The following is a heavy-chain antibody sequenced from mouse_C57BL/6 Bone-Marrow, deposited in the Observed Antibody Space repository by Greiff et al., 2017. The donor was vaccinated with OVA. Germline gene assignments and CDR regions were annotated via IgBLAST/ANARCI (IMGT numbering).Heavy chain of an antibody. CDR1: GYSFTGYY. CDR3: ASYGKDAMDY. D-gene: IGHD2-1*01. J-gene: IGHJ4*01. V-gene: IGHV1-42*01. CDR2: INPSTGGT. Sequence: DVKLQESGPELVKPGASVKISCTASGYSFTGYYMNWVKQSPEKSLEWIGEINPSTGGTTYNQKFKAKATLTVDKSSSTAYMQLKSLTSEDSAVYYCASYGKDAMDYWGQGTSVTVSS.